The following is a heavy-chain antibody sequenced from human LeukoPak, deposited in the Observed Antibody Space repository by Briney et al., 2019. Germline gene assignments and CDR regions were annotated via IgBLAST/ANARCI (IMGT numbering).Heavy chain of an antibody. J-gene: IGHJ4*02. V-gene: IGHV5-51*01. D-gene: IGHD7-27*01. CDR2: IHPGDSDT. CDR3: ARRPNWPYYFDY. Sequence: GESLKISCKGSGSSFTSYWIGWVRQLPGKGLEWMGIIHPGDSDTRYSPSFQGQVTISADRSISTAYLQWSSLKASDTAMYYCARRPNWPYYFDYWGQATLVTVSS. CDR1: GSSFTSYW.